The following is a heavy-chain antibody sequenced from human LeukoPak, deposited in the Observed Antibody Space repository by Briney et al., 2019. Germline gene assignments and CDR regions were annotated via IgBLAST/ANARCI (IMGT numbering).Heavy chain of an antibody. CDR3: ARDLGGRYSWFDP. D-gene: IGHD1-26*01. J-gene: IGHJ5*02. CDR2: INPNSGGT. V-gene: IGHV1-2*04. Sequence: ASVKVSCKASGYTFTGYSLHWVRQAPGLGLEWMGWINPNSGGTNYAQRFQGWVTMTRDTSISTAYMDLSSLTSDDTAVYYCARDLGGRYSWFDPWGQGTLVTVSS. CDR1: GYTFTGYS.